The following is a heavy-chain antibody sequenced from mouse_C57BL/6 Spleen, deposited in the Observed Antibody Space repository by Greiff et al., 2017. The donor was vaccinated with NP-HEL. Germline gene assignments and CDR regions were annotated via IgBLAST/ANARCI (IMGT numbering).Heavy chain of an antibody. Sequence: QVQLQQPGAELVKPGASVKLSCKASGYTFTSYWMHWVKQRPGQGLEWIGMIHPNSGSTNYNEKFKSKATLTVDKSSSTAYMQLSSLTSEDSAVYYCASESFTLLRSSWFADWGQGTLVTVSA. CDR2: IHPNSGST. V-gene: IGHV1-64*01. CDR3: ASESFTLLRSSWFAD. CDR1: GYTFTSYW. J-gene: IGHJ3*01. D-gene: IGHD1-1*01.